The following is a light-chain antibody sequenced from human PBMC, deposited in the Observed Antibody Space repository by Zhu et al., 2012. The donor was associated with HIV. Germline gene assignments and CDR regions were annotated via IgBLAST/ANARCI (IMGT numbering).Light chain of an antibody. CDR1: QSVSVN. Sequence: EIVMTQSPATLSVSPGERATLSCRASQSVSVNFAWYQQRPGQAPRLLIYGASTRATGLPARFSGSGSGTEFTLTITSMQSEDFAVYYCQQYNNWPYTFGRGTKAGDQT. CDR3: QQYNNWPYT. V-gene: IGKV3-15*01. J-gene: IGKJ2*01. CDR2: GAS.